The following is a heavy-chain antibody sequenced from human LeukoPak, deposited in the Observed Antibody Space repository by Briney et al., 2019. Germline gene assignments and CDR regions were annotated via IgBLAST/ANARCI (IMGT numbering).Heavy chain of an antibody. CDR1: GGSISSSSYY. CDR3: ARLRYSSSCLDY. J-gene: IGHJ4*02. D-gene: IGHD6-13*01. CDR2: IYYSGST. Sequence: ASETLSLTCTVSGGSISSSSYYWGWIRQPPGKGLEWIGSIYYSGSTYYNPSLKSRVTVSVDTSKNQFSLKLSSVTAADTAVYYCARLRYSSSCLDYWGQGTLVTVSS. V-gene: IGHV4-39*01.